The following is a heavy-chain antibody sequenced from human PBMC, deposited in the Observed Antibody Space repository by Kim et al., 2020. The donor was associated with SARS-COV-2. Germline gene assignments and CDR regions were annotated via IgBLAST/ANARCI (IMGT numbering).Heavy chain of an antibody. CDR3: AKDIKVGATTHYYYGMDV. CDR1: GFTFSSYG. CDR2: ISYDGSNT. D-gene: IGHD1-26*01. V-gene: IGHV3-30*18. J-gene: IGHJ6*02. Sequence: GGSLRLSCAASGFTFSSYGMHWVRQAPGKGLEWVAVISYDGSNTYYADSVKGRFTISRDNSKNTLYLQMNSLRAEDTAVYYCAKDIKVGATTHYYYGMDVWGQGTTVTVSS.